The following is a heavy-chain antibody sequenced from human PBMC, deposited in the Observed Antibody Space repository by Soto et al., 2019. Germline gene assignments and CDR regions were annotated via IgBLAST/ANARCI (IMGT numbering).Heavy chain of an antibody. CDR2: ISAYNGNT. D-gene: IGHD5-12*01. Sequence: ASVKVSCKASGYTFTSYGISWVRQAPGQGLEWMGWISAYNGNTNYAQKLQGRVTMTTDTSTSTAYMELRSLRSDDTAVYYCARDHKGLRAIPPYYYYYYMDVWGKGTTVTVSS. CDR1: GYTFTSYG. CDR3: ARDHKGLRAIPPYYYYYYMDV. J-gene: IGHJ6*03. V-gene: IGHV1-18*01.